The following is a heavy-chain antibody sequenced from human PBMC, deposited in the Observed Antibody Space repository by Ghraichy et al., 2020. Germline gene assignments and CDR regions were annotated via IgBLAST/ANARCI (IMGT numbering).Heavy chain of an antibody. CDR3: ARLNSGYQPTYGMDV. D-gene: IGHD5-12*01. Sequence: GESLNISCKGSGYSFTSYWIGWVRQMPGKDLEWMGIIYPGDSDTRYSPSFQGQVTISADKSISTAYLQWSSLKASDTAMYYCARLNSGYQPTYGMDVWGQGTTVTVSS. CDR2: IYPGDSDT. J-gene: IGHJ6*02. CDR1: GYSFTSYW. V-gene: IGHV5-51*01.